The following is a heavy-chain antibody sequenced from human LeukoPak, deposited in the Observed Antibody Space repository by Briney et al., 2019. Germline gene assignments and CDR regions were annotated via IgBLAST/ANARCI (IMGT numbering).Heavy chain of an antibody. D-gene: IGHD6-13*01. Sequence: SETLSLTCTVSGGSISSGGYCWSWIRQPPGKGLEWIGYIYHSGSTYYNPSLKSRVTISVDRSKNQFSLKLSSVTAADTAVYYCARGPGVQTSSSCPDYWGQGTLVTVSS. J-gene: IGHJ4*02. CDR3: ARGPGVQTSSSCPDY. CDR1: GGSISSGGYC. CDR2: IYHSGST. V-gene: IGHV4-30-2*01.